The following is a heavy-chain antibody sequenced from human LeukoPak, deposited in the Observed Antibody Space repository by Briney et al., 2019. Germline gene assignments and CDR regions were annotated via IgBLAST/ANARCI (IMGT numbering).Heavy chain of an antibody. CDR2: ISYDGSNK. CDR3: AKDGVPVRMDV. J-gene: IGHJ6*02. V-gene: IGHV3-30*18. CDR1: GFTFSSYG. D-gene: IGHD3-3*01. Sequence: GRSLRLSCAASGFTFSSYGMHWVRQVSGKGLEWVAVISYDGSNKYYAGSVKGRFTISRDNSKNTLYLQMNSLRVEDTAVYYCAKDGVPVRMDVWGQGTTVTVSS.